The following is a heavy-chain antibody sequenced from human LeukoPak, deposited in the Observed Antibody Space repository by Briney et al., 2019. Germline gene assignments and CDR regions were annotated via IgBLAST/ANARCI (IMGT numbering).Heavy chain of an antibody. V-gene: IGHV4-59*08. Sequence: LRLSCAASGFTFDDYAMHWVRQPPGKGLEWIGYIYYSGSTNYNPSLKSRVTISVDTSKNQFSLKLSSVTAADTAVYYCARNRYCSGGSCWWFDPWGQGTLVTVSS. CDR2: IYYSGST. J-gene: IGHJ5*02. D-gene: IGHD2-15*01. CDR1: GFTFDDYA. CDR3: ARNRYCSGGSCWWFDP.